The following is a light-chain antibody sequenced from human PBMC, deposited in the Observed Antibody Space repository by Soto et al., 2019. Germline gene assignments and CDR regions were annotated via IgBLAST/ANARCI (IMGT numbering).Light chain of an antibody. CDR3: HQYDSSRGT. CDR1: QSVSSNY. Sequence: EIVLTQSPGTLSLSPGERATLSCRASQSVSSNYLAWYQQKPGQAPRLLIYGASSRATDIPDRFSGSGSGTDFTLTISRLEPEDFAVYYCHQYDSSRGTFGQGTKGDIK. CDR2: GAS. J-gene: IGKJ1*01. V-gene: IGKV3-20*01.